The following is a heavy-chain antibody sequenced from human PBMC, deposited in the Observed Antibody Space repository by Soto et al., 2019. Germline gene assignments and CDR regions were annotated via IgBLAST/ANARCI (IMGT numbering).Heavy chain of an antibody. V-gene: IGHV3-23*01. D-gene: IGHD3-16*01. CDR3: ARDSPPFGRFQH. CDR2: ISGSGGST. CDR1: GFTFISYA. Sequence: HPGGSLRLSCAASGFTFISYAMSWVRQAPGKGLEWVSAISGSGGSTYYADSVKGRVTMTTDTSTSTAYMELRSLRSDDTAVYYCARDSPPFGRFQHWGQGTLVTVSS. J-gene: IGHJ1*01.